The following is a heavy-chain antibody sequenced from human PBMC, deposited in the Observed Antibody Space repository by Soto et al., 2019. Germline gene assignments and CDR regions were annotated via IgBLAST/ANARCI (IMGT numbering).Heavy chain of an antibody. CDR2: TYYRSKWYN. CDR1: GDSVSSNSAA. J-gene: IGHJ6*02. V-gene: IGHV6-1*01. Sequence: SQTLSLTCVISGDSVSSNSAAWNWIRQSPSRGLEWLGRTYYRSKWYNDYAVSVKSRITINPDTSKNQFSLQLNSVTPEDTAVYYCARDPNYDILTGYLYYYGMDVWGQGTTVTVSS. D-gene: IGHD3-9*01. CDR3: ARDPNYDILTGYLYYYGMDV.